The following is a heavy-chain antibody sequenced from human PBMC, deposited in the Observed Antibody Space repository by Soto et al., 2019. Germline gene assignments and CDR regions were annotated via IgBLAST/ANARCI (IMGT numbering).Heavy chain of an antibody. CDR1: GYTLTGYY. CDR3: ARCPIAARPIKDKNYGPYYYYGMDV. D-gene: IGHD6-6*01. J-gene: IGHJ6*02. V-gene: IGHV1-2*04. CDR2: INPNSGGT. Sequence: ASVKVSCTASGYTLTGYYMHWVRQAPGQGLEWMGWINPNSGGTNYAQKFQGWVTMTRDTSISTAYMELSRLRSDDTAVYYCARCPIAARPIKDKNYGPYYYYGMDVWGQGTTVTVSS.